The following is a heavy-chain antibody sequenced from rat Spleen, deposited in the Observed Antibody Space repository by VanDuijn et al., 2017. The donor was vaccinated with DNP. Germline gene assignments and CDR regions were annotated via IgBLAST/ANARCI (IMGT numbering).Heavy chain of an antibody. CDR3: ASGPNYGGYSDYFDY. CDR1: GFNFNDYW. J-gene: IGHJ2*01. CDR2: VNGDGNTM. Sequence: EVKLVESGGGLVQPGRSLKLSCAASGFNFNDYWMGWVRQAPGKGLEWIGEVNGDGNTMNYTPSLKGKFTISRDNAQNILYLQMSNLGSEDTAIYYCASGPNYGGYSDYFDYWGQGVMVTVSS. V-gene: IGHV4-2*01. D-gene: IGHD1-11*01.